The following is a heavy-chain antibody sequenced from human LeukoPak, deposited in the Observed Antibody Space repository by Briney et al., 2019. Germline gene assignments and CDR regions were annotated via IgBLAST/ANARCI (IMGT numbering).Heavy chain of an antibody. D-gene: IGHD3-22*01. CDR2: ISSSSSYI. Sequence: GGSLRLSCAASGFTFSSYGMNWVRQAPGKGLEWVSSISSSSSYIYYADSVKGRFTISRDNAKNSLYLQMNSLRAEDTAVYYCARVGYYDSSGYLGYDYWGQGTLVTVSS. J-gene: IGHJ4*02. CDR3: ARVGYYDSSGYLGYDY. V-gene: IGHV3-21*01. CDR1: GFTFSSYG.